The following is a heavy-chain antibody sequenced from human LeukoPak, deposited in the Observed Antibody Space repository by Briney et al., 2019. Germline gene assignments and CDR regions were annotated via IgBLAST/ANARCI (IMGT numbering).Heavy chain of an antibody. Sequence: GASVKVSCKASGYXFTSYFMHWVRQAPGQGLEWMGIINPSGGSTSYAQKFQGRVAMTRATSTSTVYMELSSLRSEDTAVYYCARVELNYGMDVWGQGTTVTVSS. V-gene: IGHV1-46*01. D-gene: IGHD1-7*01. CDR2: INPSGGST. CDR1: GYXFTSYF. J-gene: IGHJ6*02. CDR3: ARVELNYGMDV.